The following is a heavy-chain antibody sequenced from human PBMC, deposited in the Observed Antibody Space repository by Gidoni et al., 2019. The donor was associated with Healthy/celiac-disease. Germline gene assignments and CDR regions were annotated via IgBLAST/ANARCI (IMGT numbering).Heavy chain of an antibody. Sequence: EVQLVESGGGLVQPGGSLKLSCAASGFTFSGSAIHWVRQASGKGLEWVGRIRTKANSYATAYGASVTGRFTISRDDSKNTAYLQMNSLKIEDTAVYYCTVVIGSSWYGFDYWGQGTLVTVSS. V-gene: IGHV3-73*01. J-gene: IGHJ4*02. CDR3: TVVIGSSWYGFDY. CDR2: IRTKANSYAT. CDR1: GFTFSGSA. D-gene: IGHD6-13*01.